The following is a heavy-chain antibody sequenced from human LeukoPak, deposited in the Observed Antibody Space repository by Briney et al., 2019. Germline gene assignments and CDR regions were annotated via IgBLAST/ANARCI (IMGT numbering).Heavy chain of an antibody. CDR2: IYSSGST. Sequence: SETLSLTCTVSGGSISNYYWSWIRQPPGKGLEWIGYIYSSGSTNYNPSLKSRVTISVDTSKNQFSLKLSSVTAADTAVYYCARRVDDSSGYYYRRHYFDYWGQGTLVTVSS. CDR3: ARRVDDSSGYYYRRHYFDY. V-gene: IGHV4-59*08. J-gene: IGHJ4*02. D-gene: IGHD3-22*01. CDR1: GGSISNYY.